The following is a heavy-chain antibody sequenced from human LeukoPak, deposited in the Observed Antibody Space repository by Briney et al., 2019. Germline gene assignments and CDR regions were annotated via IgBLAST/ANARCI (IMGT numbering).Heavy chain of an antibody. Sequence: PSETLSLTCAVYGGSFSGYYWSWIRQPPGKGLEWIGEINHSGSTNYNPSLKSRVTISVDTSKNQFSLKLSSVTAADTAVYYCARGPYDYVWGSYRRHPNFDYWGQGTLVTVSS. J-gene: IGHJ4*02. CDR3: ARGPYDYVWGSYRRHPNFDY. CDR1: GGSFSGYY. CDR2: INHSGST. V-gene: IGHV4-34*01. D-gene: IGHD3-16*02.